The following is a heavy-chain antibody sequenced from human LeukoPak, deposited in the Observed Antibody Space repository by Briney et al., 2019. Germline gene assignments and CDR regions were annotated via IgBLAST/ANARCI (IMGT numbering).Heavy chain of an antibody. D-gene: IGHD3-3*01. CDR1: GYTFTSYG. V-gene: IGHV1-18*01. J-gene: IGHJ3*02. Sequence: ASVKVSCKASGYTFTSYGISWVRQAPGQGLEWMGWISAYNGNTNYAQKLQGRVTMTTDTSTSTAYIELRSLRSDDTAVYYCARDAEEPAIFGVAFGAFDIWGQGTMVTVSS. CDR2: ISAYNGNT. CDR3: ARDAEEPAIFGVAFGAFDI.